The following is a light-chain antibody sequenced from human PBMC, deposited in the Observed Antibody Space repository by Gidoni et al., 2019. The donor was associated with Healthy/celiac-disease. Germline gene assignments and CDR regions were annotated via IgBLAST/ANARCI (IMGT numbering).Light chain of an antibody. V-gene: IGKV1-5*03. CDR3: QQYNSLRFT. CDR1: QSISSW. J-gene: IGKJ3*01. Sequence: GDRVTITCRASQSISSWLAWYQQKPGKAPKLLIYKASSLESGVPSRFSGSGSGTEFTLTISSLQPDDFATYYCQQYNSLRFTFGPGTKVEIK. CDR2: KAS.